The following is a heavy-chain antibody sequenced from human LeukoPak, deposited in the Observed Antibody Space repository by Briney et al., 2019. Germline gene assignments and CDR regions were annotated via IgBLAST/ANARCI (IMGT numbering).Heavy chain of an antibody. Sequence: PSETLSLTCAVSGGSLSGHYCNWIRQPPGKGLEWIGEINHSGTTNYDPSLRGRVAISEDTSNNQCFLRLTSVTAADTALYYCARDPCSRSSCPLRYWGPGTQVTVSS. V-gene: IGHV4-34*01. CDR3: ARDPCSRSSCPLRY. D-gene: IGHD6-13*01. CDR1: GGSLSGHY. J-gene: IGHJ4*02. CDR2: INHSGTT.